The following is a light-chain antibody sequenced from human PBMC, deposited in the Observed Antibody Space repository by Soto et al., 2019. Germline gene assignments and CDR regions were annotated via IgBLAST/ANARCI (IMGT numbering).Light chain of an antibody. Sequence: DIQMTQSPSSLSASVGDRVTITCRASQTISNYLNWYQQKPGKAPKLLIYAASSLQSEVPSRFRVSGSRTEFTLTISSLQPEDFATYNCQQSYSTPPAHSFGQGTKVEIK. J-gene: IGKJ2*03. V-gene: IGKV1-39*01. CDR1: QTISNY. CDR2: AAS. CDR3: QQSYSTPPAHS.